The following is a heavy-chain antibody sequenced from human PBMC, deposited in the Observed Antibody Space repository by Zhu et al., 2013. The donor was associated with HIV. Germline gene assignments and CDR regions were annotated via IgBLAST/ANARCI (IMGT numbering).Heavy chain of an antibody. Sequence: QVQLVQSGAEVKKPGASVKVSCKASGYTFTSYGISWVRQAPGQGLEWMGWISAYNGNTNYAQKLQGRVTMTTDTSTSTAYMELRSLRSDDTAVYYCARTRAKDYYDSSGYYDYWGQGTLVTVSS. CDR3: ARTRAKDYYDSSGYYDY. CDR2: ISAYNGNT. D-gene: IGHD3-22*01. CDR1: GYTFTSYG. V-gene: IGHV1-18*01. J-gene: IGHJ4*02.